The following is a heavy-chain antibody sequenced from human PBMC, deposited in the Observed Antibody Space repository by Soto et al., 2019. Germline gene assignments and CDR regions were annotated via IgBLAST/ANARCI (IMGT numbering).Heavy chain of an antibody. CDR3: AKRAYGEQFGFYYYYYMDV. J-gene: IGHJ6*03. CDR1: GFTFSTYA. Sequence: GGSLRLSCAASGFTFSTYAMNWVRQAPGKGLEWVPSIDGSGGTTYYADSVKGRFTISRDSSTNMLYLQMKGLRAEDTAVYYCAKRAYGEQFGFYYYYYMDVWGKGTTVTVSS. V-gene: IGHV3-23*01. D-gene: IGHD6-6*01. CDR2: IDGSGGTT.